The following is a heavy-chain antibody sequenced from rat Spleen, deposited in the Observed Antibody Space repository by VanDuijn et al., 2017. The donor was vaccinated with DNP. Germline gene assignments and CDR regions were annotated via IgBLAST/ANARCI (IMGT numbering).Heavy chain of an antibody. Sequence: EVQLVESDGGLVQPGRSLKLSCSASGFTFSNYDMAWVRQAPTKGLEWVASISTGGGNTYYRDSVKGRFTISRDNADFTLYLQMDSLRSEDTATYYCARGGKYYSGFDYWGQGVMVTVSS. CDR2: ISTGGGNT. V-gene: IGHV5S23*01. D-gene: IGHD1-2*01. J-gene: IGHJ2*01. CDR3: ARGGKYYSGFDY. CDR1: GFTFSNYD.